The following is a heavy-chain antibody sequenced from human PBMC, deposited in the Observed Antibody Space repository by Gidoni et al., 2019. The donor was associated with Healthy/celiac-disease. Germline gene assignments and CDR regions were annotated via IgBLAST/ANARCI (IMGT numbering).Heavy chain of an antibody. V-gene: IGHV4-31*03. Sequence: QVQLQESGPGLVKPSQPLSLTCTVSGGSISSGGYYWSWIRQHPGKGLEWIGYIYYSGSTYYNPSLKSRVTISVDTSKTQFSLKLSSVTAADTAVYYCARDPGYCSGGSCYELNWYFDLWGRGTLVTVSS. CDR3: ARDPGYCSGGSCYELNWYFDL. J-gene: IGHJ2*01. CDR2: IYYSGST. D-gene: IGHD2-15*01. CDR1: GGSISSGGYY.